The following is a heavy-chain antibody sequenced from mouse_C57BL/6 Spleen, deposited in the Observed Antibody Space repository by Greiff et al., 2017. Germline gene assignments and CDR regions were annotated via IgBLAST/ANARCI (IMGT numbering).Heavy chain of an antibody. CDR2: INPSTGGT. J-gene: IGHJ3*01. CDR3: ATYDFAY. V-gene: IGHV1-42*01. D-gene: IGHD2-12*01. CDR1: GYSFTGYY. Sequence: EVQLQQSGPELVKPGASVKISCKASGYSFTGYYMNWVKQSPEKSLEWIGEINPSTGGTTYNQKFKAKATLTVDKSSSTAYMQLKSLTSEDSAVYYCATYDFAYWGQGTLVTVSA.